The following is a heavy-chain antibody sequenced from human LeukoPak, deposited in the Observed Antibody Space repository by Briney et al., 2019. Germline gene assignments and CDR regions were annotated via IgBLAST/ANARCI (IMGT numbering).Heavy chain of an antibody. CDR2: ISGSGGST. Sequence: PGGSLRLSCVVSGFTLSSYAMSWVRQAPGKGLEWVSTISGSGGSTYYADSVKGRFTISRDNSKNTLYLQMNTLRAEDTAVYYCAKASRFGYSYGPREYFYYMDVWGKGTTVTISS. D-gene: IGHD5-18*01. CDR3: AKASRFGYSYGPREYFYYMDV. J-gene: IGHJ6*03. V-gene: IGHV3-23*01. CDR1: GFTLSSYA.